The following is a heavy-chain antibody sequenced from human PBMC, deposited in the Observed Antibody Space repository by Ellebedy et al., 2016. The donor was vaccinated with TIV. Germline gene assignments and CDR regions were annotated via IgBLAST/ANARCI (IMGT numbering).Heavy chain of an antibody. Sequence: SVKVSXXASGDTFSSYAISWVRQAPGQGLEWMGGIIPIFGTANYAQKFQGRVTITADESTSTAYMELSSLRSEDTAVYYCASTWSGLWGYYYGMDVWGQGTTVTVSS. CDR2: IIPIFGTA. CDR1: GDTFSSYA. D-gene: IGHD2-21*01. V-gene: IGHV1-69*13. J-gene: IGHJ6*02. CDR3: ASTWSGLWGYYYGMDV.